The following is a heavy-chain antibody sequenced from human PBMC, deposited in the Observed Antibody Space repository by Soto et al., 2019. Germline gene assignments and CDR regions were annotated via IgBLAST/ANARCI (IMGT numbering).Heavy chain of an antibody. CDR1: GGTFSSYA. Sequence: SVKVSCNASGGTFSSYAISWVRPAPGQGLEWMGGLIPIFGTANYAQKFQGRVTITADESTSTAYMELSSLSSEDTAVYYCARASNDYGDYSWHTTPGGCMDVWGQGTTVTVSS. J-gene: IGHJ6*02. CDR3: ARASNDYGDYSWHTTPGGCMDV. CDR2: LIPIFGTA. D-gene: IGHD4-17*01. V-gene: IGHV1-69*13.